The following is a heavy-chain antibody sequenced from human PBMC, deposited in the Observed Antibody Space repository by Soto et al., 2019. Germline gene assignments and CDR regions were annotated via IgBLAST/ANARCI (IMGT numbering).Heavy chain of an antibody. CDR1: GFTLGDYW. J-gene: IGHJ4*02. V-gene: IGHV3-74*01. D-gene: IGHD5-12*01. CDR2: INKDGSVT. CDR3: ARDISNGYNSY. Sequence: GGSLRLSCTASGFTLGDYWMHWVRQIPGKGLVWVSRINKDGSVTNYAESVTGRFTISRDNAKNTLFLQMNSLRADDTAVYYCARDISNGYNSYWGQGFLVTVSS.